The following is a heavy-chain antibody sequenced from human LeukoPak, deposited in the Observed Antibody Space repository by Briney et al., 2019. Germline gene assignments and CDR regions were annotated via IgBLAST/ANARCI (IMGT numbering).Heavy chain of an antibody. D-gene: IGHD3-16*02. CDR3: ARGLITFGGVIDNFDF. CDR2: IYNSGTG. Sequence: PSVTLSLTCTVSGGSISSYYWSWIRQPPGKGLEWIGYIYNSGTGNYSPSLKSRVTISVDTSKNQFSLKLNSVTAADTAVYYCARGLITFGGVIDNFDFWGQGALVTVSS. CDR1: GGSISSYY. J-gene: IGHJ4*02. V-gene: IGHV4-59*08.